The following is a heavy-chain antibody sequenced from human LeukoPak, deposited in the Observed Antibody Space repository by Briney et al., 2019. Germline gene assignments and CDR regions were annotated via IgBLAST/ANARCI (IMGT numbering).Heavy chain of an antibody. D-gene: IGHD5-12*01. Sequence: NPSETLSLTCTVSGGSISSYYWSWIRQPPGKGLEWIGYIYYSGSTNYNPSLKSRVTISVDTSKNQFSLKLSSVTAADTAVYYCARDSRSGDYDAFDIWGQGTMVTVSS. V-gene: IGHV4-59*01. CDR2: IYYSGST. CDR1: GGSISSYY. J-gene: IGHJ3*02. CDR3: ARDSRSGDYDAFDI.